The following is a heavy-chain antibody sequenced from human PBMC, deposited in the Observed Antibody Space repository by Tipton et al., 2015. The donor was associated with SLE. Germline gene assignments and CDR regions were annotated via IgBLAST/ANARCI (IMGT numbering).Heavy chain of an antibody. CDR1: GFTFSSYA. D-gene: IGHD3-3*01. CDR2: ISGSGGST. V-gene: IGHV3-23*01. CDR3: AKDGTYYDFWSGSP. J-gene: IGHJ5*02. Sequence: SLRLSCAASGFTFSSYAMSWVRQAPGKGLEWVSAISGSGGSTYYADSVKGRFTISRDNSKNTLYLQMNSLRAEDTAVYYCAKDGTYYDFWSGSPWGQGTLVTVSS.